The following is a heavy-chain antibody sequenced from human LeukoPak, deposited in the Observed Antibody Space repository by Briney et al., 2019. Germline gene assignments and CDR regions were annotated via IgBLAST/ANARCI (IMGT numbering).Heavy chain of an antibody. J-gene: IGHJ4*02. CDR1: SYTFTSYG. CDR2: ISAYNGNT. CDR3: ARDSTVVSFKDY. D-gene: IGHD2-21*01. Sequence: ASVKVSCKASSYTFTSYGISWVRQAPGQGLEWMGWISAYNGNTNYAQKLQGRVTMTTDTSTSTAYMELRSLRSDDTVVYYCARDSTVVSFKDYWGQGTLVTVSS. V-gene: IGHV1-18*01.